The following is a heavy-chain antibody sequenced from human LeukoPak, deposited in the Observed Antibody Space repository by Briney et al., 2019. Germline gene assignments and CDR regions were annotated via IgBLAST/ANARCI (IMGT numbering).Heavy chain of an antibody. J-gene: IGHJ4*02. D-gene: IGHD6-19*01. CDR3: ARDGYSSGWPL. CDR2: VNHGGNT. Sequence: SETLSLSCAVNGGSLYGYYWTWIRQSPGKGLEWIGEVNHGGNTNVNASLRSRVTMSVDTSKNQFSLKLSSVTAADTAVYYCARDGYSSGWPLWGQGTLVTVSS. V-gene: IGHV4-34*01. CDR1: GGSLYGYY.